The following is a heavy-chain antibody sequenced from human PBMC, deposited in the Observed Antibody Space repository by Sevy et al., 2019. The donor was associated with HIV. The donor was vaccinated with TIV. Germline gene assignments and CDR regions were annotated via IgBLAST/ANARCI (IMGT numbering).Heavy chain of an antibody. Sequence: HSETLSLTCTVPGGSITSLYWNWIRQPPGKGLEWIANIYYNGHINYNPSLKSRVTLSLDTSKNQFSLRLSSVTAADTAMYYCAGENAWGRGYSWGQGTLVTVSS. D-gene: IGHD1-26*01. J-gene: IGHJ4*02. CDR3: AGENAWGRGYS. CDR2: IYYNGHI. V-gene: IGHV4-59*08. CDR1: GGSITSLY.